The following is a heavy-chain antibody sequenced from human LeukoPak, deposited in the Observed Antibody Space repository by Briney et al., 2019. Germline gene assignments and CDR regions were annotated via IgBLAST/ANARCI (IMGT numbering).Heavy chain of an antibody. D-gene: IGHD1-26*01. V-gene: IGHV1-69*05. J-gene: IGHJ3*02. CDR2: IIPIFGTA. CDR1: GGTFSSYA. CDR3: ARWDQEDAFDI. Sequence: ASVKVSCKASGGTFSSYAISWVRQAPGQGLEWMGGIIPIFGTANYAQKFQGRVTITTDESTSTAYMELRSLRSDDTAVYYCARWDQEDAFDIWGQGTMVTVSS.